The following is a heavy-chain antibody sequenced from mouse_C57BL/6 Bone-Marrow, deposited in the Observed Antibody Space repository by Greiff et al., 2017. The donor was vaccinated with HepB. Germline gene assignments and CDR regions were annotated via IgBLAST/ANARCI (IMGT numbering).Heavy chain of an antibody. CDR1: GYTFTEYT. Sequence: VKLMESGAELVKPGASVKLSCKASGYTFTEYTIHWVKQRSGQGLEWIGWFYPGSGSIKYNEKFKDKATLTADKSSSTVYMELSRVTSEDAAVYFCARHEDDYYGWGFAYWGQGTLVTVSA. J-gene: IGHJ3*01. CDR3: ARHEDDYYGWGFAY. CDR2: FYPGSGSI. V-gene: IGHV1-62-2*01. D-gene: IGHD1-2*01.